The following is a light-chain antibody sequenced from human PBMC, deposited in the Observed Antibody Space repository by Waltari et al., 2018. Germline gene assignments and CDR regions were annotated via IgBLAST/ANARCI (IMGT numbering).Light chain of an antibody. V-gene: IGKV1-39*01. CDR3: QQSYSLSFT. CDR1: QSISSY. CDR2: DAS. J-gene: IGKJ3*01. Sequence: DIQMTQSPSSLSASVGDRVTITCRASQSISSYLNWYQQKPGKAPKLLIYDASSLQSGVPSRFSGSGSGTDFTLTISSLQPEDFATYFCQQSYSLSFTFGPGTKVDIK.